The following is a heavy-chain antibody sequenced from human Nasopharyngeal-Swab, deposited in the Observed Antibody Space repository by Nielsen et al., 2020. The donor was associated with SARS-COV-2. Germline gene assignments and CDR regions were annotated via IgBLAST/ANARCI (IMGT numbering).Heavy chain of an antibody. CDR1: GGSISSYY. CDR3: ASLKSLGMDV. J-gene: IGHJ6*02. Sequence: SETLSLTCTVSGGSISSYYWSWIRQPPGKGLEWIGYIYYSGSTNYNPSLKSRVTISVDTSKNQFSLKLSSVTAADTAVYYCASLKSLGMDVWGQGTTVTVSS. CDR2: IYYSGST. V-gene: IGHV4-59*08.